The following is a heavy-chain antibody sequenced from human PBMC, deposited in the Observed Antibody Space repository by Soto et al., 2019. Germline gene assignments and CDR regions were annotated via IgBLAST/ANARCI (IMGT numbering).Heavy chain of an antibody. CDR2: INHSGST. V-gene: IGHV4-34*01. Sequence: QVQLQQWGAGLLKPSETVSLTCAVYGGSFIGYYGTWIRQPPGKGLEWIGEINHSGSTNYNPSLKSRDTTAADTSNNHFSLRLSSVTAADTAVYYCATLGHYDFWTGFRKGNWFDPWGQGTLVTVSS. D-gene: IGHD3-3*01. CDR1: GGSFIGYY. CDR3: ATLGHYDFWTGFRKGNWFDP. J-gene: IGHJ5*02.